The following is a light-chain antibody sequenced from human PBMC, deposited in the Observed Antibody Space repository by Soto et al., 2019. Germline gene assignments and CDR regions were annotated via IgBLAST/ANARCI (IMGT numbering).Light chain of an antibody. CDR1: SSNIGATYD. Sequence: QSVLTQPPSVSGAPGQMVTISCTGSSSNIGATYDVQWYQQLPGTAPKLLIHGDSNRPSGVPDRFSGSKSGTSASLAITGLQADDEADYYCQSYDSSLSAHYVFGTGTKVTVL. CDR2: GDS. J-gene: IGLJ1*01. V-gene: IGLV1-40*01. CDR3: QSYDSSLSAHYV.